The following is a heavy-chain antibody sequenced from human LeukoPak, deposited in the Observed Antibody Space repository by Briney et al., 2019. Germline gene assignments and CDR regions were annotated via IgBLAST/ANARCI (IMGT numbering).Heavy chain of an antibody. CDR1: GYSFATFW. Sequence: GESLKISCQGFGYSFATFWIAWVRQMPGKGLEWMGIIYPDESDTRYSPSFQGQVTISADKSISTAYLQWSSLKASDSAIYYCARHEGGGWYIDYWGQGTLVTVSS. D-gene: IGHD6-19*01. V-gene: IGHV5-51*01. CDR3: ARHEGGGWYIDY. J-gene: IGHJ4*02. CDR2: IYPDESDT.